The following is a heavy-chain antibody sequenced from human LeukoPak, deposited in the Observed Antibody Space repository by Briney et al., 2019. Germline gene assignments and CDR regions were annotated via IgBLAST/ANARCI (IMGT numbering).Heavy chain of an antibody. V-gene: IGHV4-59*01. CDR3: ARAGYSSGWYPPSLFFDY. Sequence: SETLSLTCIVSGGSISNYYWSWIRQPPGKALEWIGFIYYSGSTNYNPSLKSRVTISVDTSKNQFSLKLYSVTAADTAVYYCARAGYSSGWYPPSLFFDYWGQGTLVTVSS. CDR2: IYYSGST. CDR1: GGSISNYY. D-gene: IGHD6-19*01. J-gene: IGHJ4*02.